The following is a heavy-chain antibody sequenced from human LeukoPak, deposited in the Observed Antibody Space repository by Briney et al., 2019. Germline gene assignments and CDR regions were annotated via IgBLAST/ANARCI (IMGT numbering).Heavy chain of an antibody. Sequence: SETLSLTCTVSGGSISRYYWSWIRQPPGKGLEWIGYIYYSGSTNYNPSLKSRVTISVDTSKNQFSLKLSSVTAADTAVYYCARVPAGSSSGWPRHIDYWGQGTLATVSS. CDR1: GGSISRYY. J-gene: IGHJ4*02. CDR2: IYYSGST. V-gene: IGHV4-59*01. D-gene: IGHD6-19*01. CDR3: ARVPAGSSSGWPRHIDY.